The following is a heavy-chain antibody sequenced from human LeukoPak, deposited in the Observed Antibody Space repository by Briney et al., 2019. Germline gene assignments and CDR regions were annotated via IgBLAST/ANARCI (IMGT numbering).Heavy chain of an antibody. J-gene: IGHJ4*02. CDR1: GFTFSSYW. V-gene: IGHV3-7*01. CDR3: ARDQGGYDPNPDDY. CDR2: IKQDGSEK. Sequence: GGSLRLSCAAPGFTFSSYWMSWVRQAPGKGLEWVANIKQDGSEKYYVDSVKGRFTISRDNAKNSLYLQMNSLRAEDTAVYYCARDQGGYDPNPDDYWGQGTLVTVSS. D-gene: IGHD5-12*01.